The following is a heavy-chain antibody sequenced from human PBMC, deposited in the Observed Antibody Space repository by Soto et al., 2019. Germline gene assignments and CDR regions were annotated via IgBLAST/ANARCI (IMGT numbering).Heavy chain of an antibody. Sequence: EVHLVESGGGLVQPGGSLKLSCAASGFTFSASAMHWFRQASGTGLECVGRIRSKANSYATTYAASVRGRFTISRDDSKNTAYLQMNSLKTEDTAVYYCTRHEAYCGGDCHKFDWFAPWGQGTLVTVSS. V-gene: IGHV3-73*02. CDR1: GFTFSASA. CDR3: TRHEAYCGGDCHKFDWFAP. D-gene: IGHD2-21*02. CDR2: IRSKANSYAT. J-gene: IGHJ5*02.